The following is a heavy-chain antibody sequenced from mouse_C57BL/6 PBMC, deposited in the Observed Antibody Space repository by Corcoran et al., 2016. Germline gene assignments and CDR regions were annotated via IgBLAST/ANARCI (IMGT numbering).Heavy chain of an antibody. V-gene: IGHV14-3*01. CDR2: IDPANGNT. Sequence: EVQLQQSVAELVRPGASVKLSCTASGFNIKNTYMQWVKQRPEQGLEWIGRIDPANGNTKYAPKFQGKATITADTSSNTAYLQLSSLTSEDTAIYYCARGGYYFDYWGQGTTLTVSS. J-gene: IGHJ2*01. CDR1: GFNIKNTY. CDR3: ARGGYYFDY.